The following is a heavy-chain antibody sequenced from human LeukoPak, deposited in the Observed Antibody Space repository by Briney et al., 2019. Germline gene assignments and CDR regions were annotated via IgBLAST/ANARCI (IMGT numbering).Heavy chain of an antibody. CDR1: GYTFTSYD. Sequence: ASVKVSCKASGYTFTSYDINWVRQATGQGLEWMGWMNPNSGNTGYAQKFQGRVTITRNTSISTAYMELSSLRSEDTAVYFCARVWCSGGTCYSRNRFDPWGQGTLVTVSS. CDR3: ARVWCSGGTCYSRNRFDP. CDR2: MNPNSGNT. J-gene: IGHJ5*02. V-gene: IGHV1-8*03. D-gene: IGHD2-15*01.